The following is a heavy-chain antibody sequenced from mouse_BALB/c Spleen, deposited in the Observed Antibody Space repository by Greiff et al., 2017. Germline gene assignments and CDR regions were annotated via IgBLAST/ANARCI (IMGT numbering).Heavy chain of an antibody. CDR1: GYSFTGYY. CDR2: ISCYNGAT. D-gene: IGHD2-14*01. V-gene: IGHV1S34*01. CDR3: ARSYYRYDEDDAMDY. Sequence: LVKTGASVKISCKASGYSFTGYYMHWVKQSPGKSLEWIGYISCYNGATSYNQKFKGKATFTVDTSSSTAYMQFNSLTSEDSAVYYCARSYYRYDEDDAMDYWGQGTSVTVSS. J-gene: IGHJ4*01.